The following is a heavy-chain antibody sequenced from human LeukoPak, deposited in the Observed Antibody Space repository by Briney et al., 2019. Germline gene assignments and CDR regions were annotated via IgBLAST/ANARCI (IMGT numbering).Heavy chain of an antibody. D-gene: IGHD6-19*01. Sequence: SETLSLTCTDSGASISSSDYYWGWIRQPPGKGLEWIGSLYSGGLTYYNPSLKSRVTISVDTSKNQFSLKVTSVTAADTAVYSCASGGYSSGWYGSFDIWGQWTVVTVSS. CDR1: GASISSSDYY. CDR3: ASGGYSSGWYGSFDI. V-gene: IGHV4-39*01. CDR2: LYSGGLT. J-gene: IGHJ3*02.